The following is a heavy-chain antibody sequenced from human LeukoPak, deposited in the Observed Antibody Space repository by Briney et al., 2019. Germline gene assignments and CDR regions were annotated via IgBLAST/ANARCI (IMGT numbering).Heavy chain of an antibody. CDR3: AKDGGIVVVVAADFDY. V-gene: IGHV3-23*01. D-gene: IGHD2-15*01. CDR2: ISPSGDIL. Sequence: GGSLRLSCAASGFTFSRHGINWVRQAPGKGLEWVSGISPSGDILYYVDSVKGHFTISRDNSKNTLYLQMNSLRAEDTAVYYCAKDGGIVVVVAADFDYWGQGTLVTVSS. CDR1: GFTFSRHG. J-gene: IGHJ4*02.